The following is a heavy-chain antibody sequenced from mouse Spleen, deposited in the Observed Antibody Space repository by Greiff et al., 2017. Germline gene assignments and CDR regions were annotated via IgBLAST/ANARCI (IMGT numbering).Heavy chain of an antibody. V-gene: IGHV1-55*01. CDR2: IYPGSGST. CDR1: GYTFTSYW. D-gene: IGHD3-2*01. J-gene: IGHJ3*01. CDR3: ARERGQLGLLAY. Sequence: QVQLQQSGAELVKPGASVKMSCKASGYTFTSYWITWVKQRPGQGLEWIGDIYPGSGSTNYNEKFNSKATLTVDTSSSTAYMQLSSLTSEDSAVYYCARERGQLGLLAYWGQGTLVTVSA.